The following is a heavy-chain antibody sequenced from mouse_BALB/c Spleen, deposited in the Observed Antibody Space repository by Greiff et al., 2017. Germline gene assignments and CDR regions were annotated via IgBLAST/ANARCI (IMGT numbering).Heavy chain of an antibody. Sequence: EVKLVESGGGLVQPGGSMKLSCVASGFTFSNYWMNWVRQSPEKGLEWVAEIRLKSNNYATHYAESVKGRFTISRDDSKSSVYLQMNNLRAEDTGIYYCTSAYYGSLDYWGQGTTLTVSA. CDR3: TSAYYGSLDY. J-gene: IGHJ2*01. D-gene: IGHD2-10*01. V-gene: IGHV6-6*02. CDR1: GFTFSNYW. CDR2: IRLKSNNYAT.